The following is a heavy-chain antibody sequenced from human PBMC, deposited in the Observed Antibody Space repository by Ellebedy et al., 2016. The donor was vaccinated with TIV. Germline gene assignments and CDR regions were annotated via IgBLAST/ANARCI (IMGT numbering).Heavy chain of an antibody. CDR2: ISHDGENT. D-gene: IGHD2-2*01. CDR1: GFTFSVNG. V-gene: IGHV3-30*03. CDR3: ARVPGLPADHYFDY. J-gene: IGHJ4*02. Sequence: GGSLRLSCAASGFTFSVNGMHWVRQAPGKGLEWVAFISHDGENTLYADSVKGRVTISRDNSESTVHLQMDSLTVEDTGVYYCARVPGLPADHYFDYWGQGTLVTVSS.